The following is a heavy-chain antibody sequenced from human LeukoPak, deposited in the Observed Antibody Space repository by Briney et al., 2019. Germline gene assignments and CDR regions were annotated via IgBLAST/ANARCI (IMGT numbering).Heavy chain of an antibody. V-gene: IGHV3-30*18. CDR3: AKSYGDYEPGGPYYYGMDV. Sequence: GGSLRLSCAASGFTFSSYGMHWVRQAPGKGLEWVAVISYDGSNKYYADSVKGRLTISRDNSKNPLYLQMNSLRAEDTAVYYCAKSYGDYEPGGPYYYGMDVWGQGTTVTVSS. D-gene: IGHD4-17*01. J-gene: IGHJ6*02. CDR1: GFTFSSYG. CDR2: ISYDGSNK.